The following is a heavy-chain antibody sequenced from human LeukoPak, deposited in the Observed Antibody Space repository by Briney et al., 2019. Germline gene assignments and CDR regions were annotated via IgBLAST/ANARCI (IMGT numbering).Heavy chain of an antibody. D-gene: IGHD3-22*01. CDR2: IYYSGST. J-gene: IGHJ5*02. CDR1: GGSISSYY. V-gene: IGHV4-59*01. Sequence: SETLSLTCTVSGGSISSYYWSWIRQPPGKGLEWIGYIYYSGSTNYNPSLKSRVTISVDTSKNQFSLKLSSVTAADTAMYYCARYYYDSSGYYSFDHWGQGTLVTVSS. CDR3: ARYYYDSSGYYSFDH.